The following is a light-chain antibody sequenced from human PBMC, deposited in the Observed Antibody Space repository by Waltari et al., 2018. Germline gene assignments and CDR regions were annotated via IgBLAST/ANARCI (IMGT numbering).Light chain of an antibody. CDR3: QQYFVTPFT. J-gene: IGKJ3*01. V-gene: IGKV4-1*01. CDR2: WAS. CDR1: QNIMYSSNNKNF. Sequence: DIVMTLSPDSLAVSLGERATIHCRSSQNIMYSSNNKNFLAWYQQKSGQPPRLLMYWASTRESGVPDRFTGSWSGTDFTLTINSLQAEDVAVYYCQQYFVTPFTFGPGTKVEI.